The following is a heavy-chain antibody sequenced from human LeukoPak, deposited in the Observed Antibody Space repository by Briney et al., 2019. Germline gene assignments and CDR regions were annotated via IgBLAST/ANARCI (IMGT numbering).Heavy chain of an antibody. Sequence: GGSLRLSCAPSGFTFSSYGMHWVRQAPGKGLEWVAIIWYDGSNKYYADSVKGRFTISRDNSKNTLSLQMNSLRAEDTAVYYCARDHRSGYSDYWSQGTLVTVSS. D-gene: IGHD3-22*01. CDR3: ARDHRSGYSDY. V-gene: IGHV3-33*01. CDR1: GFTFSSYG. CDR2: IWYDGSNK. J-gene: IGHJ4*02.